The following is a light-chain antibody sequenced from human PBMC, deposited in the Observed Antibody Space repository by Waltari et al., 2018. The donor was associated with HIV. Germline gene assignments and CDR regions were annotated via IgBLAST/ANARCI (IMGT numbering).Light chain of an antibody. J-gene: IGKJ1*01. CDR2: VVS. V-gene: IGKV1-39*01. CDR3: QQSYSIPWT. Sequence: DIQMTQSPSSLSASVGDRVTITCRASQTISTYLNWYQQKPWKAPQLLLSVVSSLQSGVPSRFSGSGSGTDFTLTISSLQPEDFATYYCQQSYSIPWTFGQGTKVEIK. CDR1: QTISTY.